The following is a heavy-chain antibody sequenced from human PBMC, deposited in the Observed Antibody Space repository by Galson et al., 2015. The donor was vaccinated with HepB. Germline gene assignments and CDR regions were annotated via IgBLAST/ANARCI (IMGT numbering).Heavy chain of an antibody. CDR2: ISAYNGNT. J-gene: IGHJ4*02. Sequence: SVKVSCKASGYTFTSYGISWVRQAPGQGLEWMGWISAYNGNTNYAQKLQGRVTMTTDTSTSTAYMELRSLRSEDTAVYYCARTDPIFGVVITIQFDYWGQGTLVTVSS. CDR3: ARTDPIFGVVITIQFDY. D-gene: IGHD3-3*01. CDR1: GYTFTSYG. V-gene: IGHV1-18*01.